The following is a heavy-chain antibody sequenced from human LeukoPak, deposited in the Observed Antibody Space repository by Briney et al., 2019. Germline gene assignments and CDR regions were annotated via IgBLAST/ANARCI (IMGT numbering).Heavy chain of an antibody. D-gene: IGHD5-24*01. CDR3: ARGLQETLAWLKALSAFDI. V-gene: IGHV1-18*01. CDR1: GYTFTNYA. CDR2: ISAYNGNT. J-gene: IGHJ3*02. Sequence: ASVKVSCKASGYTFTNYAVNWVRQAPGQGLEWMGWISAYNGNTNYAQKLQGRVTMSTDTSTSTGYMELRGLRSDDTAVYYCARGLQETLAWLKALSAFDIWGQGTMVTVSS.